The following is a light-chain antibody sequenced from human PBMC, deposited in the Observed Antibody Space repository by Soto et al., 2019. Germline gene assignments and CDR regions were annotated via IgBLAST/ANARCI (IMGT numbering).Light chain of an antibody. V-gene: IGKV1-39*01. J-gene: IGKJ2*01. CDR1: QTISTY. Sequence: DIKMTQSPSSLSASVGDRVTITCRASQTISTYLNWYQQNPGKAPKLLIYAASNLQNGVPSRFSGSGSGTDVTLTISSLQPEDFATYYCQKSSSIPYTFGQGTKLEIK. CDR2: AAS. CDR3: QKSSSIPYT.